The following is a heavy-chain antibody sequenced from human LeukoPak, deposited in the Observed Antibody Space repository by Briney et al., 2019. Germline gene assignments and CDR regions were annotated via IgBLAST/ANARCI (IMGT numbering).Heavy chain of an antibody. CDR3: ARGRIQLWLPIPDYFDY. Sequence: GGSPRLSCAASGFTFSSYSMNWVRQAPGKGREWVSYISSSSSTIYYADSVKGRFTISRDNAKNSLYLQMNSLRDEDTAVYYCARGRIQLWLPIPDYFDYWGQGTLVTVSS. D-gene: IGHD5-18*01. CDR1: GFTFSSYS. V-gene: IGHV3-48*02. J-gene: IGHJ4*02. CDR2: ISSSSSTI.